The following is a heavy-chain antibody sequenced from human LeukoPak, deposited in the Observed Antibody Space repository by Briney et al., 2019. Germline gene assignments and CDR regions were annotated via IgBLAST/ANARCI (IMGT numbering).Heavy chain of an antibody. Sequence: ATVKVSCKASGYTFTSYAMNWVRQAPGQGLEWMGWINTNTGNPTYAQGFTGRFVFSLDTSVSTAYLQISSLKAEDTAVYYCARGWRIVVVPAPSSGYYYMDVWGKGTTVTVSS. CDR1: GYTFTSYA. D-gene: IGHD2-2*01. CDR3: ARGWRIVVVPAPSSGYYYMDV. V-gene: IGHV7-4-1*02. J-gene: IGHJ6*03. CDR2: INTNTGNP.